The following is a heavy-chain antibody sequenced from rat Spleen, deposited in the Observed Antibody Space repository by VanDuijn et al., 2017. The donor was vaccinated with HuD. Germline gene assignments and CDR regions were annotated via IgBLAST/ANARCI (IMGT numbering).Heavy chain of an antibody. CDR1: GFTFSNFD. Sequence: EVQLVESGGGFVQPGGSMKLSCAPSGFTFSNFDMAWVRQTPTKGLEWVASINFDGSGTYYRDSVKGRFTFSRDNAKNTLYLQMDSLRSEDTATYYCTTGVYWGQGVMVTVSS. J-gene: IGHJ2*01. CDR2: INFDGSGT. CDR3: TTGVY. V-gene: IGHV5-20*01.